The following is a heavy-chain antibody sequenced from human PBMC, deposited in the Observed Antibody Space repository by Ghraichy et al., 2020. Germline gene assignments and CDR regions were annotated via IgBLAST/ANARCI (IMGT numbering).Heavy chain of an antibody. J-gene: IGHJ3*02. D-gene: IGHD2-21*01. CDR1: GGSFSGYY. V-gene: IGHV4-34*01. CDR2: INHSGST. Sequence: ETLSLTCAVYGGSFSGYYWSWIRQPPGKGLEWIGEINHSGSTNYNPSLKSRVTISVNTSKNQFSLKLSSVTAADTAVYYCARVPSRMVVIRKDDAFDIWGQGTMVTVSS. CDR3: ARVPSRMVVIRKDDAFDI.